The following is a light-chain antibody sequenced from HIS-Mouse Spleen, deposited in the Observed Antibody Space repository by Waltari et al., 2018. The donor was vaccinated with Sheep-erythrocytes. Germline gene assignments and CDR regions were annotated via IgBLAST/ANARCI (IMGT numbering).Light chain of an antibody. V-gene: IGLV2-23*01. CDR3: CSYAGSSTPWV. J-gene: IGLJ3*02. CDR2: EGS. Sequence: QSALTQPASVSGSPGQSITISCTGTRSAVGSYNLVSWYHQHPGKAPKLMIYEGSKRPSGVSNRFSGSKSGNTASLTISGLQAEDEADYYCCSYAGSSTPWVFGGGTKLTVL. CDR1: RSAVGSYNL.